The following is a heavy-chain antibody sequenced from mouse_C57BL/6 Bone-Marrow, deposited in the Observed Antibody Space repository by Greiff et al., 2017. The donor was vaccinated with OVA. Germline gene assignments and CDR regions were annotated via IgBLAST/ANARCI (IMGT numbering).Heavy chain of an antibody. CDR3: ARDPYYYGSSPFAY. Sequence: EVKLVESGGGLVKPGGSLKLSCAASGFTFSSYAMSWVRQTPEKRLEWVATISDGGSYTYYPDNVKGRFTISRDNAKNNLYLQMSHLKSEDTAMYYGARDPYYYGSSPFAYWGQGTLVTVSA. CDR1: GFTFSSYA. J-gene: IGHJ3*01. D-gene: IGHD1-1*01. CDR2: ISDGGSYT. V-gene: IGHV5-4*01.